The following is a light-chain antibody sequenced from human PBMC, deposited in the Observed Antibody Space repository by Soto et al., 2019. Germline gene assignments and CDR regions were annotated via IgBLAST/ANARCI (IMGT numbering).Light chain of an antibody. CDR1: QSVGRNY. CDR2: DAS. Sequence: EIVLTQSPGPLSLSPGERAPLSCRASQSVGRNYLGWYQQKPGQAPRLLIYDASNRASGIPDRFSDSGSGTDFTLTISRREPEDFALYFCHQYAFSPLTIGGGTKGEIK. V-gene: IGKV3-20*01. CDR3: HQYAFSPLT. J-gene: IGKJ4*01.